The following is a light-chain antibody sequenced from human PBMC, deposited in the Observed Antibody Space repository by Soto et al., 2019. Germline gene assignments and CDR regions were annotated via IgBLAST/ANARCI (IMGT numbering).Light chain of an antibody. CDR2: GAS. J-gene: IGKJ1*01. CDR1: QSVSSY. Sequence: EIVLTQSPGTLSLSPGERATLSCRASQSVSSYLDWYQQRPGQVPRLLIYGASSRATGIPDRFSGRGSGTDFTLTISRLEPEDFAVYYCQQYGTSPRAFGQGTKVHLK. V-gene: IGKV3-20*01. CDR3: QQYGTSPRA.